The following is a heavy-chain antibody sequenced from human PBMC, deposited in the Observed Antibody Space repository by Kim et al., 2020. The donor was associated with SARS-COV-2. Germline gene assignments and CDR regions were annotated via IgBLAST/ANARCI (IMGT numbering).Heavy chain of an antibody. D-gene: IGHD2-2*01. CDR2: ISGDGSST. CDR1: GFTFSSYW. V-gene: IGHV3-74*01. J-gene: IGHJ3*02. CDR3: VRGMPTVFDI. Sequence: GGSLRLSCAASGFTFSSYWMHWVRQVPGKGLVWVSRISGDGSSTSYADSVKGRFTISRDNARNTLYLQMNTLSVEDTAVYFCVRGMPTVFDIWGQGTMVTVSS.